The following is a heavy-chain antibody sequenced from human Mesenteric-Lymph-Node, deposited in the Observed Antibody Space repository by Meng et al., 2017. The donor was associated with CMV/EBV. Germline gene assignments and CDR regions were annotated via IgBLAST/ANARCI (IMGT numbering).Heavy chain of an antibody. CDR2: ICGNDDTT. Sequence: GESLKISCAASGFTFSNYAMSWVRQAPGKGLEWVLSICGNDDTTYYADSVKGRFTVSRDNSKNTLFLQMSSLRAEDTALYYCAKGLTASCYTSFHYCGQGTLVTVSS. CDR3: AKGLTASCYTSFHY. V-gene: IGHV3-23*01. CDR1: GFTFSNYA. J-gene: IGHJ4*02. D-gene: IGHD2-2*02.